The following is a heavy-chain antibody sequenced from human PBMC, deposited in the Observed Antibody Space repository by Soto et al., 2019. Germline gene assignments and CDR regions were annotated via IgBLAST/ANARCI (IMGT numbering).Heavy chain of an antibody. V-gene: IGHV3-23*01. CDR2: FRSGGDDVTT. J-gene: IGHJ6*02. CDR3: AYDGLLEWFRPLLTSMDV. D-gene: IGHD3-3*01. Sequence: GGSLRLSCVASGFTFSDYSMSWVRQAPGKGLEWVSGFRSGGDDVTTYYADSVKGRFTISRDNSKNTLYLQMNSLRAEDTAVYYCAYDGLLEWFRPLLTSMDVWGQGTTVTVSS. CDR1: GFTFSDYS.